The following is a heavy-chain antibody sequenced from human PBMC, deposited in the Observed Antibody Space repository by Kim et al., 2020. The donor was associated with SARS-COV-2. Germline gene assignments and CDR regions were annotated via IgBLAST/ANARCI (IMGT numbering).Heavy chain of an antibody. Sequence: ADTGKGRFTNSRDNAKTTVYLQMNKLRAEDTAVDYCARNHLKSGRNAVDYWGQGTLVTVSS. V-gene: IGHV3-74*01. J-gene: IGHJ4*02. CDR3: ARNHLKSGRNAVDY. D-gene: IGHD1-26*01.